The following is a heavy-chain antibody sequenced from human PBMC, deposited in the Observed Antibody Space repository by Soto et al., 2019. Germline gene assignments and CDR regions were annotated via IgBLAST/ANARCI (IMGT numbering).Heavy chain of an antibody. V-gene: IGHV1-69*01. CDR2: IIPIFGTA. Sequence: QVQLVQSGAEVKKPGSSVKVSCKASGGTFSSYAISWVRQAPGQGLEWMGGIIPIFGTANYAQKFQGRVTITAEESTSTAYMELRSLRSEDRAVYYCARSGRSSSSGGVDFDYWGQGTLVTVSS. CDR1: GGTFSSYA. J-gene: IGHJ4*02. D-gene: IGHD6-6*01. CDR3: ARSGRSSSSGGVDFDY.